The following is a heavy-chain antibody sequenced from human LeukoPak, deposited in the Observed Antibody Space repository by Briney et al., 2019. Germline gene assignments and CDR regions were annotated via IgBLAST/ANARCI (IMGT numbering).Heavy chain of an antibody. CDR3: ARGPHPGWPLIDV. Sequence: SETLSLTCTVFGGSSFSEYCWTWIRQPPGKGLEWIGEINDDGSANYNPSLKSRVQLSLDTSKNQFSLELRSLTAADTALYFCARGPHPGWPLIDVWGQGTTVTVSS. CDR2: INDDGSA. D-gene: IGHD2-15*01. V-gene: IGHV4-34*01. J-gene: IGHJ6*02. CDR1: GGSSFSEYC.